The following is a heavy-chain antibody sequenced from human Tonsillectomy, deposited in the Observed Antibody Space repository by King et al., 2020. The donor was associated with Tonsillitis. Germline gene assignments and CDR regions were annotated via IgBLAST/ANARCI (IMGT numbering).Heavy chain of an antibody. CDR1: GFTFSSYE. CDR2: ISSSGSTI. V-gene: IGHV3-48*03. J-gene: IGHJ3*02. CDR3: ASSTIMIDDAFDI. D-gene: IGHD3-16*01. Sequence: VQLVESGGGLVQPGGSLRLSCAASGFTFSSYEMNWVRQAPGKGLEWGSYISSSGSTIYYADSVKGRFTISRDNAKNSLYLQMNSLRAEDTAVYYCASSTIMIDDAFDIWGQGTMVTVSS.